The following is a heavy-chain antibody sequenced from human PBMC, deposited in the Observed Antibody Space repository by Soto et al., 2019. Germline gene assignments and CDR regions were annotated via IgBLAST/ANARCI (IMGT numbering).Heavy chain of an antibody. D-gene: IGHD3-9*01. V-gene: IGHV1-2*02. J-gene: IGHJ4*02. CDR2: LNPKSGGR. CDR3: ARDLKYYGILTGYYKEGHYFDY. Sequence: ASVKVSCKGSGYTFTGYHMHWVRPAPGQGLEWMGWLNPKSGGRNYAQEFQGRVTMTRDTSYSTAYMELSRLRSDEQAIYYSARDLKYYGILTGYYKEGHYFDYWGQGTLVNVSS. CDR1: GYTFTGYH.